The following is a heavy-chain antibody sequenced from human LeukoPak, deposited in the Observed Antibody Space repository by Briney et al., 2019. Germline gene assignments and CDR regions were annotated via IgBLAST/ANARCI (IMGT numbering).Heavy chain of an antibody. V-gene: IGHV4-59*04. CDR3: ARLSGSSGGYYFDY. CDR1: GGSISSYY. D-gene: IGHD2-15*01. Sequence: PSETLSLTCTVSGGSISSYYWRWIRQPPGKGLEWIGYIYYSGSTYYNPSLKSRVTISVDTSKNQFSLKLSSVTAADTAVYYCARLSGSSGGYYFDYWGQGTLVTVSS. CDR2: IYYSGST. J-gene: IGHJ4*02.